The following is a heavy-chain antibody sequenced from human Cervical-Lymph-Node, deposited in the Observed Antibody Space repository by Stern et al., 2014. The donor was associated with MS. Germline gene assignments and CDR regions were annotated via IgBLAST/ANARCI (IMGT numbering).Heavy chain of an antibody. D-gene: IGHD1-26*01. Sequence: QVQLLESGGGVVQPGRSLRLSCAASGFTFSRNAMHWVRQAPGKGLEWMATTSLDGSDKHCADSVKGRFTISRDNYKNVLFLQMNSLRADDTAVYYCARDIGPEGATFNYWGQGTLVSVSS. CDR3: ARDIGPEGATFNY. CDR1: GFTFSRNA. CDR2: TSLDGSDK. J-gene: IGHJ4*02. V-gene: IGHV3-30*04.